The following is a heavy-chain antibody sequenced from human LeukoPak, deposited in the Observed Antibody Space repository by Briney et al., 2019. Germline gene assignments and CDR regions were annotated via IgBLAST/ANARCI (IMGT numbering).Heavy chain of an antibody. J-gene: IGHJ4*02. D-gene: IGHD3-10*01. CDR1: GLTFSDYR. Sequence: PGGSLRLSCAVSGLTFSDYRMIWVRQAPEKRLEWVAVTAGADDVIQYADSVKGRFTISRDNSKNTLYLQMNSLSVEDTAVYYCARVGYYASGPFSYFDYWGQGTLVTVSS. CDR3: ARVGYYASGPFSYFDY. V-gene: IGHV3-23*01. CDR2: TAGADDVI.